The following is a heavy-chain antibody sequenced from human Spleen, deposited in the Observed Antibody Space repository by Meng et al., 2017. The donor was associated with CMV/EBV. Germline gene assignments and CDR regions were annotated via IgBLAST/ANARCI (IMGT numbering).Heavy chain of an antibody. CDR2: IKQDGSEK. J-gene: IGHJ2*01. CDR3: ARCPYSYGDWYFDL. V-gene: IGHV3-7*01. D-gene: IGHD5-18*01. Sequence: GGSLRLSCAASGFTFSSYWMSWVRQAPGKGLEWVANIKQDGSEKYYVDSVKGRFTISRDNAKNSLYLQMNSLRAEDTAVYYCARCPYSYGDWYFDLWGRGTLVTVSS. CDR1: GFTFSSYW.